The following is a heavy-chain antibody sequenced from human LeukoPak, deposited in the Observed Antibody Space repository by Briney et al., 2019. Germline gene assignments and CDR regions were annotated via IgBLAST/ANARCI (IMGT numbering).Heavy chain of an antibody. Sequence: PGGSLRLSCAASGFTFDDYAMHWVRQAPGKGPEWVSLISGDGGSTYYADSVKGRFTISRDNSKNSLYLQMNSLRTEDTALYYCAKDNIAVAGVYYYYGMDVWGQGTTVTVSS. J-gene: IGHJ6*02. CDR2: ISGDGGST. D-gene: IGHD6-19*01. CDR1: GFTFDDYA. V-gene: IGHV3-43*02. CDR3: AKDNIAVAGVYYYYGMDV.